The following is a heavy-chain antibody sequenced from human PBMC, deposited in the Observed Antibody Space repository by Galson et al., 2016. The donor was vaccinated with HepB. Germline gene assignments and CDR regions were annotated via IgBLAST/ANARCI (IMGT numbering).Heavy chain of an antibody. J-gene: IGHJ4*02. V-gene: IGHV4-61*03. D-gene: IGHD4-17*01. CDR2: ILYSVST. Sequence: SETLSLTGTVFGGSVRSGSFFWSWIRQPPGKGLEWIGSILYSVSTNYNPSLKSRVTLSVDTSKNHFSLKLNSVTAADTADYYCAATYGDHLPFDYWGRGTLVTVSS. CDR3: AATYGDHLPFDY. CDR1: GGSVRSGSFF.